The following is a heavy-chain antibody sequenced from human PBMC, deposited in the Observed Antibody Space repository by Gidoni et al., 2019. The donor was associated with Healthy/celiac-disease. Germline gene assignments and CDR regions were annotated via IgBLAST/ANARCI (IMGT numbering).Heavy chain of an antibody. J-gene: IGHJ4*02. CDR2: NYYSGST. CDR3: TRRGLVEVATIFVY. D-gene: IGHD5-12*01. V-gene: IGHV4-59*01. CDR1: GAPISSYY. Sequence: QVLLQGSGPGLVKPSEPLSLTCTVAGAPISSYYWSRNRQPPGTGLECIGYNYYSGSTNYNPSHESRITISVDSSKNQFSLKLSSVTAAETAVYCWTRRGLVEVATIFVYWGQGTLVTVSS.